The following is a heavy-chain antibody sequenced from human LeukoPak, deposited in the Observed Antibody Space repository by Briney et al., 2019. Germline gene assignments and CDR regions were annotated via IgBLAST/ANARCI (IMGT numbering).Heavy chain of an antibody. J-gene: IGHJ4*02. V-gene: IGHV3-7*01. Sequence: GGSLRLSCAASGFTFSSYWMSWVRQAPGKGLEWVANIKQDGSEKYYVDSVKGRFTISRDNAKNSLYLQMNSLRAEDTAVYYCARGIGEPSLAGDYWGQGTLVTVSS. CDR3: ARGIGEPSLAGDY. D-gene: IGHD3-10*01. CDR1: GFTFSSYW. CDR2: IKQDGSEK.